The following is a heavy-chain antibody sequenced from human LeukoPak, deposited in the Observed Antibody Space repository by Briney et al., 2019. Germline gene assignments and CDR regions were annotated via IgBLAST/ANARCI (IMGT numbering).Heavy chain of an antibody. CDR2: SKSDGSST. CDR1: GFTFSGHW. V-gene: IGHV3-74*01. J-gene: IGHJ5*02. CDR3: ARSDWFDP. Sequence: GGSLRLSCAASGFTFSGHWMHWVRHVPGKGLVWVSRSKSDGSSTSYADSVKGRFTISRDNAKNTLYLQMNSLRVEDTAVYYCARSDWFDPWGQGTLVIVSS.